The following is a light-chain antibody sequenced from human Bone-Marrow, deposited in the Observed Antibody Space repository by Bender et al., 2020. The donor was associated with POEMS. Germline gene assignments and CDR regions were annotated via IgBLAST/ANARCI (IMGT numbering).Light chain of an antibody. J-gene: IGLJ3*02. CDR1: SSTIGSYNL. V-gene: IGLV2-14*02. Sequence: QSALTQPASVSGSPGQSITISCTGTSSTIGSYNLVSWYLQYPGKAPKLIIYEATKRPSGVSHRFSGSKSGTTASLTVSGLQAEDEGDYYCQSYDNSLGGWVFGGGTKLTVL. CDR2: EAT. CDR3: QSYDNSLGGWV.